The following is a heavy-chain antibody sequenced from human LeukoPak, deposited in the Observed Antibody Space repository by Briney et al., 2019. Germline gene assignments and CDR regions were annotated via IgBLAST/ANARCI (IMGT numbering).Heavy chain of an antibody. J-gene: IGHJ4*02. CDR3: AEDYTGQIDY. V-gene: IGHV3-74*01. Sequence: GGSLRLSCAASGFTFSSYWMHWVRQAPGKGLVWVSRVSSDGSTTTYADSVKGRFTISRDNAKNTLYLQMNSLRAEDTAVYYCAEDYTGQIDYWGQGTLVTVSS. CDR1: GFTFSSYW. CDR2: VSSDGSTT.